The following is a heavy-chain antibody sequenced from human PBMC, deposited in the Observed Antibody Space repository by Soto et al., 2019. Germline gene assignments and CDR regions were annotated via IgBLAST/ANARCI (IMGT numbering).Heavy chain of an antibody. CDR1: GFTFSSYA. CDR2: ISGSGGST. D-gene: IGHD2-21*01. Sequence: GGSLRLSCAASGFTFSSYAMSWVRQAPGKGLEWVSAISGSGGSTYYADSVKGRFTISRDNSKNTLYLQMNSLRAEDTAVYYCAKDPPLLEVIGDYSSGMDVWGQGTTVTVSS. CDR3: AKDPPLLEVIGDYSSGMDV. V-gene: IGHV3-23*01. J-gene: IGHJ6*02.